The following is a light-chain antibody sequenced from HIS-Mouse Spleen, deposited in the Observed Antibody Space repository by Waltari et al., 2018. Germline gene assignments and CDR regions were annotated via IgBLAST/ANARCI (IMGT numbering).Light chain of an antibody. CDR2: AAS. Sequence: LTKSPSFFLPSLGERVTITCRASQAISSYLAWYQQKPGKAPKLLIYAASTLQSGVPSRFSGSGSGTEFTLTISSLQPEDFATYYCQQLNSYPPTFGQGTKVEIK. V-gene: IGKV1-9*01. J-gene: IGKJ1*01. CDR3: QQLNSYPPT. CDR1: QAISSY.